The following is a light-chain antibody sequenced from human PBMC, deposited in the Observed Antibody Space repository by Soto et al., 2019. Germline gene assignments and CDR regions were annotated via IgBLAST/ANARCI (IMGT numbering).Light chain of an antibody. V-gene: IGKV1-12*01. CDR3: LQANSFPYT. CDR1: RSIVRW. CDR2: SAS. Sequence: DIQMTQSPSYVSASVGDRVTITCRASRSIVRWLAWYQQKPGKAPRLLIYSASSLQSDVPPRFSGSGSRTDFTLTISSLQPEDFATYYCLQANSFPYTFGQGTKLEI. J-gene: IGKJ2*01.